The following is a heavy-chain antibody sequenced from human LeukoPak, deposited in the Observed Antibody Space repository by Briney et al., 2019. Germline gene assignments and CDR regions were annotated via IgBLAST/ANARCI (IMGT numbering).Heavy chain of an antibody. CDR3: ARDQGWGYYYGSGSYPLLDV. Sequence: PSETLSLTCAVYGGSFSGYYWSWIRQPPGKGLEWIGEINHSGSTNYNPSLKCRVTISVDTSKNQFSLKLSSVTAADTAVYYCARDQGWGYYYGSGSYPLLDVWGQGTTVTVSS. J-gene: IGHJ6*02. CDR1: GGSFSGYY. CDR2: INHSGST. V-gene: IGHV4-34*09. D-gene: IGHD3-10*01.